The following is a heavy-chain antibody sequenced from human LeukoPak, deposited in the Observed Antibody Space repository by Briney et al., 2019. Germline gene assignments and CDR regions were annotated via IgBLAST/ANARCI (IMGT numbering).Heavy chain of an antibody. CDR3: ARDGEYCSSTSCYESYMDV. V-gene: IGHV3-30-3*01. J-gene: IGHJ6*03. CDR1: GFTFSSYA. CDR2: ISYDGSNK. Sequence: GGSLRLSCAASGFTFSSYAMHWVRQAPGKGLERVAVISYDGSNKYYADSVKGRFTISRDNSKNTLYLQMNSLRAEDTAVYYCARDGEYCSSTSCYESYMDVWGKGTTVTVSS. D-gene: IGHD2-2*01.